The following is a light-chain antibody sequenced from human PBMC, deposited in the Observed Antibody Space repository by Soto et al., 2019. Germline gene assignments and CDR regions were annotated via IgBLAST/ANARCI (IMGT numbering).Light chain of an antibody. CDR1: SSDVGSYNL. CDR2: EGS. CDR3: CSYAGSSIF. Sequence: QSVLTQPASVSGSPGQSITISCTGTSSDVGSYNLVSWYQQHPGKAPKLMIYEGSKRPSGVSNRFSGSKSGNTASLTISGLQAEDEADYYCCSYAGSSIFFGGGTKVTVL. J-gene: IGLJ2*01. V-gene: IGLV2-23*03.